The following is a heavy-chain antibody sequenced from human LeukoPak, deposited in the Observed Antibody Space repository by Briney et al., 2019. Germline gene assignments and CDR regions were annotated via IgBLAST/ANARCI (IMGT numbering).Heavy chain of an antibody. D-gene: IGHD3-10*01. V-gene: IGHV3-74*01. CDR3: ARVRFGDLLVDY. CDR2: INSDGSST. Sequence: GGSLRLSCAASGFTFSSYWMHWVRQAPGKGLVWVSRINSDGSSTRYADSVKGRFTISGDNAKNTLYLQMNSLRAEDTAVYYCARVRFGDLLVDYWGQGTLVTVSS. J-gene: IGHJ4*02. CDR1: GFTFSSYW.